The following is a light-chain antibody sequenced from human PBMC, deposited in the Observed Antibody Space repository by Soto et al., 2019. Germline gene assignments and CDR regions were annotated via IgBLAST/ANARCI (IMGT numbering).Light chain of an antibody. CDR2: EFT. J-gene: IGLJ2*01. CDR3: GSYTDTNTGL. CDR1: SADLGGYNY. V-gene: IGLV2-8*01. Sequence: QAVLTQPPSASGSPGQSVTISCTGISADLGGYNYVSWYQQHPGKAPRLIIYEFTKRPSGVPDRFSGSNSANPASLTVSGLQAEDEADYYCGSYTDTNTGLFGGGTKLNVL.